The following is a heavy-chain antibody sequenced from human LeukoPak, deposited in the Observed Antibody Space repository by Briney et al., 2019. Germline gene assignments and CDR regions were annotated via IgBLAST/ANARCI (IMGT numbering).Heavy chain of an antibody. CDR1: GFPFSSYA. Sequence: GGPLRLSCAVSGFPFSSYAMIWVPQSPGKGGEWVSPFSGSGGSTYSADSVKGRFTISRDTSKNTLCLKMNTRRAGDTAVFHCAKGRYSGYDSDVFDYWGQGPLVTVSS. V-gene: IGHV3-23*01. CDR3: AKGRYSGYDSDVFDY. CDR2: FSGSGGST. D-gene: IGHD5-12*01. J-gene: IGHJ4*02.